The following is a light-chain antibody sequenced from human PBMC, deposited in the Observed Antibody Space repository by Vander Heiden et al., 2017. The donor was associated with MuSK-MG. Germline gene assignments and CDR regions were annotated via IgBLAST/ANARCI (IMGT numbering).Light chain of an antibody. CDR3: HQSCNSPIT. V-gene: IGKV3-20*01. Sequence: EIMLTPSPGTLSLSPGESASLSCRARQRMNSIFLGWYQQKPGQAPRLLIYGASNRATGIPDRFSGSGSGTDFTLTINRLEPEDFAVYYCHQSCNSPITFGQGTRLEI. CDR1: QRMNSIF. CDR2: GAS. J-gene: IGKJ5*01.